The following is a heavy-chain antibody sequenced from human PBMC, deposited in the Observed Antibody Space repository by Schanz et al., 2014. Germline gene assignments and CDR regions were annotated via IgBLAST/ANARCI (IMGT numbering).Heavy chain of an antibody. CDR2: IEFDGINK. CDR3: TRDRGALINHNDALDL. J-gene: IGHJ3*01. CDR1: GFTFRDFG. V-gene: IGHV3-30*02. Sequence: QVQLLESGGGVVQPGGSLRLSCAASGFTFRDFGLHWVRQAPGKGLEWVSFIEFDGINKYYADSVRGRFTISRDNSKNTVYLQMNSLRSEDTAVYYCTRDRGALINHNDALDLWGQGTMVSVSS. D-gene: IGHD3-16*01.